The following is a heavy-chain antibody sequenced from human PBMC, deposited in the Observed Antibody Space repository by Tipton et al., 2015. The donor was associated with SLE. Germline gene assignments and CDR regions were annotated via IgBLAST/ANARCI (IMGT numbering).Heavy chain of an antibody. V-gene: IGHV4-38-2*01. CDR2: INHSGST. CDR1: GYSISSGYY. J-gene: IGHJ4*02. Sequence: TLSLTCAVSGYSISSGYYWGWIRQPPGKGLEWIGSINHSGSTNYNPSLKSRVTISVDTSKNQFSLKLSSVTAADTAVYYCASHTSSWTGMGYWGQGTLVTVSS. CDR3: ASHTSSWTGMGY. D-gene: IGHD6-13*01.